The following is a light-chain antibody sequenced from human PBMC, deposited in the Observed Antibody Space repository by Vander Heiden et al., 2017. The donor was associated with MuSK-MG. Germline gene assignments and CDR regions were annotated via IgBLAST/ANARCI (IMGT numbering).Light chain of an antibody. CDR2: AAS. J-gene: IGKJ4*01. V-gene: IGKV1-8*01. CDR1: QGISSY. Sequence: AIRMTQSPSSFSASTGDRVTITCRASQGISSYLAWYQQKPGKAPKLLIYAASTLQRGVPSRFSGSGSGTDFPLTIRCLQSEGFATYYCQQYYSYPLTFGGGTKVEIK. CDR3: QQYYSYPLT.